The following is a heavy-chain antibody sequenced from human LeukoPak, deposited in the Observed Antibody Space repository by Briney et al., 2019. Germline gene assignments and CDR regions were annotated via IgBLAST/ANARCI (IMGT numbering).Heavy chain of an antibody. CDR3: STWGYGDPTEY. CDR2: IRTKPNSYAT. CDR1: GFTFSGSA. Sequence: GGSLRLSCAASGFTFSGSARHWVRQASGKGLEWVGRIRTKPNSYATEYAASVKGRFTISRDDLKNMAYLQMNNLKIEDTAVYYCSTWGYGDPTEYWGQGTLVTVSS. J-gene: IGHJ4*02. D-gene: IGHD4-17*01. V-gene: IGHV3-73*01.